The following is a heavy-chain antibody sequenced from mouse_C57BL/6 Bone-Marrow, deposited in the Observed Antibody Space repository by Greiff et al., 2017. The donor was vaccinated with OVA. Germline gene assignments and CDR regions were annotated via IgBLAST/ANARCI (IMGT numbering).Heavy chain of an antibody. CDR3: ARLCPYSYGSSYGY. CDR2: ISSGGSYT. J-gene: IGHJ2*01. CDR1: GFTFSSYG. V-gene: IGHV5-6*01. Sequence: EVKLLESGGDLVKPGGSLKLSCAASGFTFSSYGMSWVRQTPDKRLEWVATISSGGSYTYYPDSVKGRFTISRDNATNTLYLQMSSLKSEDTAMYYCARLCPYSYGSSYGYWGQGTTLTVSS. D-gene: IGHD1-1*01.